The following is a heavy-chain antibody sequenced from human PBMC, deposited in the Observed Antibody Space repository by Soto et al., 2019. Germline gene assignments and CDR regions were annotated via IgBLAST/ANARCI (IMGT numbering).Heavy chain of an antibody. Sequence: EVQLVESGGGLVQPGGSLRLSCAASGFTFSSYSMNWVRQAPGKGLEWVSYISSSSSTIYYADSVKGRFTISRDNAKNSLHLQMNSLRDEDTAVYYCASLVGALWRGYWGQGTLVTVSS. V-gene: IGHV3-48*02. J-gene: IGHJ4*02. D-gene: IGHD1-26*01. CDR1: GFTFSSYS. CDR2: ISSSSSTI. CDR3: ASLVGALWRGY.